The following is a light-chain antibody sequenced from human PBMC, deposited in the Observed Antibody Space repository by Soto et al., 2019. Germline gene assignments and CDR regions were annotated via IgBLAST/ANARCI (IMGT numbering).Light chain of an antibody. Sequence: QSVLTPPPSVSGAPGQRVTISCTRGSSNIGAGSDVHWYQQLPGTSPKLLIYGNSNRPSGVPDRLSGSKSGTSASLAITGLKAEDEAEYYCQSHDSSHYGFGTGTKVTVL. J-gene: IGLJ1*01. CDR2: GNS. V-gene: IGLV1-40*01. CDR3: QSHDSSHYG. CDR1: SSNIGAGSD.